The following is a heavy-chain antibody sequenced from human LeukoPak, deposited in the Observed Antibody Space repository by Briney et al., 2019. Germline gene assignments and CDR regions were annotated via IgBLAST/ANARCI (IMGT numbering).Heavy chain of an antibody. CDR3: AKDRSIGTYYTFDH. D-gene: IGHD1-26*01. J-gene: IGHJ4*02. V-gene: IGHV3-23*01. Sequence: GGSLRLSCAVSGFTFSSYGMSWVRQAPGKGLEWVSGVSGSGGTTYYADSVKGRFTVSRDNSKNTLYLQMSRLTAADTAVYYCAKDRSIGTYYTFDHWGQGTLVTVSS. CDR1: GFTFSSYG. CDR2: VSGSGGTT.